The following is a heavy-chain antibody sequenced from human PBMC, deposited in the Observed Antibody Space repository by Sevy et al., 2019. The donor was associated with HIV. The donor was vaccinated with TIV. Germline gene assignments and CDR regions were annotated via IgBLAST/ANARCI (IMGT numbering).Heavy chain of an antibody. CDR1: GFTFSSYW. J-gene: IGHJ6*02. CDR3: ARDLSWWCMLLQCYYYGMDV. Sequence: GGSLRLSCAASGFTFSSYWMSWVRQAPGKGLEWVANIKQDGSEKYYVDSVKGRFTIYRDNAKNSLYLQMNSLRAEDTAVYYCARDLSWWCMLLQCYYYGMDVWGQGTTVTVSS. CDR2: IKQDGSEK. D-gene: IGHD2-8*02. V-gene: IGHV3-7*03.